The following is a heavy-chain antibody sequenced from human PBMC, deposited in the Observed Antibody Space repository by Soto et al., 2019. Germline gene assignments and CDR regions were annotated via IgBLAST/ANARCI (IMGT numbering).Heavy chain of an antibody. V-gene: IGHV3-9*01. D-gene: IGHD3-3*02. Sequence: GGSLRLSCAASGFTFDDYAFYWVRQAPGKGLEWVSGINWNSGIIVYADSVRGRFTISRDNAKNSLNLQMNSLRVEDTDIYYFSVLSSYFRFLCFIFAVLVDV. J-gene: IGHJ3*01. CDR3: SVLSSYFRFLCFIFAVLVDV. CDR1: GFTFDDYA. CDR2: INWNSGII.